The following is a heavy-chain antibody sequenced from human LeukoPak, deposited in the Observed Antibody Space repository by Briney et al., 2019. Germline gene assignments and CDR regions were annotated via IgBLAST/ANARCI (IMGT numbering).Heavy chain of an antibody. CDR2: IYTSGST. Sequence: PSQTLSLTCTVSGGSISSGSYYWRWIRQPAGTGLEGIGRIYTSGSTNYNPSLKSRVTISVDTSNNQFSLKLSSVTAADTAVYYCARQGQGYDFWSGRGDALDIWGQGTMVTVSS. CDR3: ARQGQGYDFWSGRGDALDI. V-gene: IGHV4-61*02. D-gene: IGHD3-3*01. J-gene: IGHJ3*02. CDR1: GGSISSGSYY.